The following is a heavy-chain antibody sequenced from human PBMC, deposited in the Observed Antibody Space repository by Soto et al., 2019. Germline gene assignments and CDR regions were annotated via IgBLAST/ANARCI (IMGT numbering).Heavy chain of an antibody. V-gene: IGHV5-51*01. J-gene: IGHJ5*02. CDR2: IYPGDSDT. D-gene: IGHD2-15*01. CDR3: AIASTGVVASFVP. Sequence: GESLKISCKGSGYSFTSYWIGWVRQMPGKGLEWMGIIYPGDSDTRYSPSFQGQVTISADKSISTAYLQWSSLKASDTAMYYFAIASTGVVASFVPWGQGTLVTVSS. CDR1: GYSFTSYW.